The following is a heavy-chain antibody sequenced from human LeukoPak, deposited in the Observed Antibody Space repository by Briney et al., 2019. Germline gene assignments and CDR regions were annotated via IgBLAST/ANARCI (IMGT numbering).Heavy chain of an antibody. D-gene: IGHD5-12*01. CDR2: IYSGGST. J-gene: IGHJ4*02. V-gene: IGHV3-53*01. CDR3: ARAPRYSGYDYEYYFDY. CDR1: GFTVSSNY. Sequence: GGSLRLSCAASGFTVSSNYMSWVRQAAGKGLEWDSVIYSGGSTYYADSVKGRFTISRDNSKNTLYLQMNSLRAEDTAVYYCARAPRYSGYDYEYYFDYWGQGTLVTVSS.